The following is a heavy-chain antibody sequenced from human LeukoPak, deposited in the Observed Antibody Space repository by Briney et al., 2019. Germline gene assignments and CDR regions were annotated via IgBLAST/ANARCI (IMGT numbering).Heavy chain of an antibody. CDR3: ARAAVGELRDAFDI. J-gene: IGHJ3*02. Sequence: SETLSLTCTVSGGSISSGDYYWSRIRQPPGKGLEWIGYIYYSGSTYYNPSLKSRVTISVDTSKNQFSLKLSSVTAADTAVYYCARAAVGELRDAFDIWGQGTMVTVSS. V-gene: IGHV4-30-4*01. CDR1: GGSISSGDYY. CDR2: IYYSGST. D-gene: IGHD1-26*01.